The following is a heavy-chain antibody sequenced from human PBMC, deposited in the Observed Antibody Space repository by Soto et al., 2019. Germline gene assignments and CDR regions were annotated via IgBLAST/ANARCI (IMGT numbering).Heavy chain of an antibody. D-gene: IGHD6-19*01. CDR3: AKERERWLGPYSLDY. J-gene: IGHJ4*02. Sequence: QVQLVESGGGVVQPGRSLRLSCAASGFTFSSYGMHWVRQAPGKGLEWVAVISYDGSNKYYADSVKGRFTISRDNSKNTLYLQMNSLRADDTAVYYCAKERERWLGPYSLDYWGQGPLVTVSS. V-gene: IGHV3-30*18. CDR1: GFTFSSYG. CDR2: ISYDGSNK.